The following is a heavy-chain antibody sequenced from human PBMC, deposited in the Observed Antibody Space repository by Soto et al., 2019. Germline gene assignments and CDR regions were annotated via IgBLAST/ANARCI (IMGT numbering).Heavy chain of an antibody. CDR3: ARVDYSDSSGYYGY. D-gene: IGHD3-22*01. CDR1: GYTFTIYG. CDR2: ISGYNGNT. V-gene: IGHV1-18*04. J-gene: IGHJ4*02. Sequence: QVQLVQSGAEVKKPGASVKVSCKASGYTFTIYGISWVRQAPGQGLEWMGWISGYNGNTDYAQNLQDRVTLTTDAPTSSVYMELRSLRSDDTAVYYCARVDYSDSSGYYGYWGQGTLITVSS.